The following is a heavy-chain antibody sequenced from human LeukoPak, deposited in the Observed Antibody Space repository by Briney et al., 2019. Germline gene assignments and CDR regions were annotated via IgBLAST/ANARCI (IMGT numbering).Heavy chain of an antibody. J-gene: IGHJ4*02. V-gene: IGHV1-46*01. CDR1: GYTFTTYF. CDR2: INPSGGST. Sequence: ASVKVSCKASGYTFTTYFINWVRQAPGQGLEWMGIINPSGGSTRYAQKFQGRLTMTRDTSTSTVSMELSSLRSDDTAVYYCARAEDIVVVPAWSYFDYWGQGTLVTVSS. CDR3: ARAEDIVVVPAWSYFDY. D-gene: IGHD2-2*01.